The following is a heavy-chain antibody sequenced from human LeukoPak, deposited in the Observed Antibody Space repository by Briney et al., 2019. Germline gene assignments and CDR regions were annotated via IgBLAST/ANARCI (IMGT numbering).Heavy chain of an antibody. CDR1: GGSISSSSYY. CDR2: IYYSGST. J-gene: IGHJ5*02. V-gene: IGHV4-39*02. D-gene: IGHD2-15*01. CDR3: ARERGWPSRFDP. Sequence: SETLSLTCTVSGGSISSSSYYWGWIRQPPGKGLEWIGSIYYSGSTYYNPSLKSRVTISVDTSKNQFSLKLSSVTAADTAVYYCARERGWPSRFDPWGQGTLVTVSS.